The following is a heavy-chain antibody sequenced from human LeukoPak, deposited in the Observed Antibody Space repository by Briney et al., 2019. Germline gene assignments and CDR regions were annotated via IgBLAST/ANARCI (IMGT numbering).Heavy chain of an antibody. D-gene: IGHD5-18*01. J-gene: IGHJ4*02. V-gene: IGHV4-59*08. CDR2: IYFSGSI. CDR1: GVSISSYY. CDR3: ARSSGYTYGSDY. Sequence: SETLFLTCSVSGVSISSYYWSWIRQPPGRGLEWVGYIYFSGSINYNPSLKSRVTISADTSKNQLSLKLSSVTAADTAVYYCARSSGYTYGSDYWGQGTLVTVSS.